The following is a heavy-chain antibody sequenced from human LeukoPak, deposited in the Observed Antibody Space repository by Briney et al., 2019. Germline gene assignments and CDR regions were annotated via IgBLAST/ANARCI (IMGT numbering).Heavy chain of an antibody. J-gene: IGHJ4*02. CDR1: GFTFSTYS. Sequence: GGSLRLSCAASGFTFSTYSMNWVRQAPGKGLEWVSSITSPVGHIYYADSLKGRITISRDNARSSLYLQMNSLRAEDTAEYYCATDGRSSGWYGFDYWGQGTLVTVSS. V-gene: IGHV3-21*01. CDR3: ATDGRSSGWYGFDY. CDR2: ITSPVGHI. D-gene: IGHD6-19*01.